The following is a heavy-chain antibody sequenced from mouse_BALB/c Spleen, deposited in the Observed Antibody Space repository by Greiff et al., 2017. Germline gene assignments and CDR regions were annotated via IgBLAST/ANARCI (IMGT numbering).Heavy chain of an antibody. J-gene: IGHJ4*01. D-gene: IGHD2-4*01. V-gene: IGHV2-6-5*01. CDR1: GFSLTDYG. CDR3: ALIYYDCFYAMDY. Sequence: QVQLQQSGPGLVAPSQSLSITCTVSGFSLTDYGVSWIRQPPGKGLEWLGVIWGGGSTYYNSALKSRLSISKDNSKSHVFLNMNSLQTDDTAMYYCALIYYDCFYAMDYWGQGTSVTVSS. CDR2: IWGGGST.